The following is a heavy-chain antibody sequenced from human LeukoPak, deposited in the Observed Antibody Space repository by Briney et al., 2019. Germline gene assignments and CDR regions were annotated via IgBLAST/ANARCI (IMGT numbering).Heavy chain of an antibody. V-gene: IGHV4-38-2*02. CDR2: IYHSGST. CDR1: GYSISSGYY. Sequence: SETLSLTCTVSGYSISSGYYWGWIRQPPGKGLEWIGSIYHSGSTYYNPSLKSRVTISVDTSKNQFSLKLSSVTAADTAVYYSAREKEGFDYWGQGTLVTVSS. CDR3: AREKEGFDY. J-gene: IGHJ4*02.